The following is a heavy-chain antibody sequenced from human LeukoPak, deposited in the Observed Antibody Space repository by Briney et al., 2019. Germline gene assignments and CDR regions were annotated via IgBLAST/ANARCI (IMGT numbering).Heavy chain of an antibody. V-gene: IGHV6-1*01. CDR2: TYYRSKWYN. CDR1: GDSVSSNSAA. J-gene: IGHJ4*02. D-gene: IGHD3-10*01. CDR3: AREVILWLGELHRYYYFDD. Sequence: SQTLSLTCAISGDSVSSNSAAWNWIRQSPSRGLEWLGRTYYRSKWYNDHALSVKSRITINPDTSKNQFSLQLNSVTPEDTAVYYCAREVILWLGELHRYYYFDDWGQGTLVTASS.